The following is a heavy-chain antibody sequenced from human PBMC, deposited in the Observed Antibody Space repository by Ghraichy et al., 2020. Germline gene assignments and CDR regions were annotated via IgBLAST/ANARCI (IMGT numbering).Heavy chain of an antibody. CDR1: GFSFSIYP. D-gene: IGHD4-23*01. Sequence: GGSLRLSCTASGFSFSIYPMHWVRLAPGKGLEWLAVISTDGSDRSFAESVKGRLTISRENSKKTLYLQVNSLRAEDTAVYYCTRARPTVDRSWGWHFDLWGRGTLVTVSS. CDR3: TRARPTVDRSWGWHFDL. V-gene: IGHV3-30*04. CDR2: ISTDGSDR. J-gene: IGHJ2*01.